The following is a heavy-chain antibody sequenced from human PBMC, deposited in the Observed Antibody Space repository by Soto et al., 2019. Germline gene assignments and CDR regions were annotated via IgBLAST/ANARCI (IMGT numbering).Heavy chain of an antibody. D-gene: IGHD6-6*01. V-gene: IGHV3-21*01. Sequence: PEGSLKLTCAASGCTFSGCSMNWVRQAPGKGLEWVSSIGSSSRYICYGYSVQGRFTMSIDNSNNSLYLEMNSLRAEDTAVYYCARVSLELFLGGLNXLGQAALDTVTX. CDR2: IGSSSRYI. CDR1: GCTFSGCS. J-gene: IGHJ6*01. CDR3: ARVSLELFLGGLNX.